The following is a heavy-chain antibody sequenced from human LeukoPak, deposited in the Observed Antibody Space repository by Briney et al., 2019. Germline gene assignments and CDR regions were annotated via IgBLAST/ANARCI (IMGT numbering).Heavy chain of an antibody. Sequence: PGGSLRFSCAASGFAFSSYSINWVRQAPGKGLEWVSSISSSSSYIYYADSVRGRFTISSDNAKNSLYLQMNSLRAEDTAVYYCARRGDYYERGYYFDYWGQGTLVTVSS. CDR1: GFAFSSYS. D-gene: IGHD3-22*01. CDR2: ISSSSSYI. J-gene: IGHJ4*02. CDR3: ARRGDYYERGYYFDY. V-gene: IGHV3-21*01.